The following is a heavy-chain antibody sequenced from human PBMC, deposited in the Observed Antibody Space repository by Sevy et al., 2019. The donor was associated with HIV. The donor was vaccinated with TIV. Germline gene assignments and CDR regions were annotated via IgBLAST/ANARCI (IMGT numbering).Heavy chain of an antibody. V-gene: IGHV1-69*13. CDR3: ASSYYESSGYSPLYYYGMDV. J-gene: IGHJ6*02. CDR1: GGTFSNYA. Sequence: ASVKVSCKASGGTFSNYAISWVRQATGQGPEWMGGFIPMFDTANSAQKFQGRVTLTADGSTSTAYMELSSLRSEDTAVYYCASSYYESSGYSPLYYYGMDVWGQGTTVTVSS. D-gene: IGHD3-22*01. CDR2: FIPMFDTA.